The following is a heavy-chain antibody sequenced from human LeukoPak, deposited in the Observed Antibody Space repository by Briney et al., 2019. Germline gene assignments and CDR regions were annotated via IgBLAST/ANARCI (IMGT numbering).Heavy chain of an antibody. V-gene: IGHV3-64*01. CDR2: ISSNGGST. J-gene: IGHJ2*01. CDR1: GFTFSSYA. CDR3: ARGGWAYMYFDL. D-gene: IGHD6-19*01. Sequence: GGSLRLSCAASGFTFSSYAMHWVRQAPGKGLEYVSAISSNGGSTYYANSVKGRFTISRDNSKNTLYLQMGSLRAEDMAVYYCARGGWAYMYFDLWGRGTLVTVSS.